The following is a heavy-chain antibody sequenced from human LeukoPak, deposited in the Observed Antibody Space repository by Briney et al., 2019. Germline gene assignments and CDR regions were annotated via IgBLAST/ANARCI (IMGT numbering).Heavy chain of an antibody. Sequence: PSETLSLTCAVSGGSISSGGYSWSWIRQHPGKGLEWIGYIYYSAATYYTPSLKSRLTTSVDTSKNQFSLKLNSVTAADTAVYYCARAGDSGYWFDYWGQGTVVTVSS. J-gene: IGHJ4*02. V-gene: IGHV4-31*11. CDR3: ARAGDSGYWFDY. D-gene: IGHD3-22*01. CDR2: IYYSAAT. CDR1: GGSISSGGYS.